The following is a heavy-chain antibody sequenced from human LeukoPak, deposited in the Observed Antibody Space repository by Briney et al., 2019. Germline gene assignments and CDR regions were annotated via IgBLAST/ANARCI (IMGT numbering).Heavy chain of an antibody. D-gene: IGHD2-15*01. Sequence: ASVKVSCKASGYTFTSYAMHWVRQAPGQRLEWMGWINAGNGNTKYSQKFQGRVTITRDTSASTAYMELSSLRSEDTAVYYCARDLGYCSGGSCYRTRYGGYFDYWGQGTLVTVSS. CDR3: ARDLGYCSGGSCYRTRYGGYFDY. CDR2: INAGNGNT. J-gene: IGHJ4*02. V-gene: IGHV1-3*01. CDR1: GYTFTSYA.